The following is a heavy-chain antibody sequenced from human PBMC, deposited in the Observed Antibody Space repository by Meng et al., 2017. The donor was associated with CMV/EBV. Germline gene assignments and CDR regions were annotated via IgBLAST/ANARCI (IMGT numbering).Heavy chain of an antibody. CDR1: GFTFSSYW. CDR2: IKQDGSEK. J-gene: IGHJ4*02. D-gene: IGHD5-18*01. V-gene: IGHV3-7*01. Sequence: GESLKISCAASGFTFSSYWMSWVRQAPGKGLEWVANIKQDGSEKYYVDSVKGRFTISRDNAKNTLYLQMNSLRAEDTAVYYCAREHTAMVTWGLLDHWGQGTLVTVSS. CDR3: AREHTAMVTWGLLDH.